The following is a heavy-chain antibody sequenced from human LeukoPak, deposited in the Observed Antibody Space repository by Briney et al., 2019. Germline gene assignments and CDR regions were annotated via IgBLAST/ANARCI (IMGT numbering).Heavy chain of an antibody. D-gene: IGHD3-22*01. CDR1: GFPFSNSA. V-gene: IGHV1-58*02. Sequence: SVKVSCKASGFPFSNSAMQWVRQARGQRLEGIGWIVVGSGKTNYAQKYQERVTITRDMSTSTAYMELSSLRSEDTAVYYCAAGYHYDSKDPRFGMDVWGQGTTVTVSS. J-gene: IGHJ6*02. CDR2: IVVGSGKT. CDR3: AAGYHYDSKDPRFGMDV.